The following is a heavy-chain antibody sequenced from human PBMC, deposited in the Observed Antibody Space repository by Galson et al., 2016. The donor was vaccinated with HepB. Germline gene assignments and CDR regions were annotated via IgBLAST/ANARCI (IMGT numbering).Heavy chain of an antibody. Sequence: SVKVSCKASGYSFTSHGINWLRQVPGQGLEWMGWINTDTTDPTYSQGFAGRFVFSLDTSVSTAYLQISSLKADDPAVFFCAVGFGDLKLYYALDVWGQGTTVIVSS. CDR3: AVGFGDLKLYYALDV. J-gene: IGHJ6*02. CDR2: INTDTTDP. V-gene: IGHV7-4-1*02. D-gene: IGHD3-10*01. CDR1: GYSFTSHG.